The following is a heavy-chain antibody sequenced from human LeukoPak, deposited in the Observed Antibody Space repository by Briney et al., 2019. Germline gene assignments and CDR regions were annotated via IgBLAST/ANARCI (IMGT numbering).Heavy chain of an antibody. J-gene: IGHJ4*02. CDR3: AKVAVEYYYGSGSFDY. D-gene: IGHD3-10*01. Sequence: GGSLRLSCAASGFTFSCYVMHRGRQAPGKGLEWVAVISYDGSNKYYADSVKGRFTISRDNSKNTLYLQMNSLRAEDTAVYYCAKVAVEYYYGSGSFDYWGQGTLVTVSS. CDR1: GFTFSCYV. CDR2: ISYDGSNK. V-gene: IGHV3-30*18.